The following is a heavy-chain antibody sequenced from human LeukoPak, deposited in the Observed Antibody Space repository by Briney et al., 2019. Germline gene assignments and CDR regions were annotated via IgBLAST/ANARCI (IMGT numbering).Heavy chain of an antibody. D-gene: IGHD6-13*01. J-gene: IGHJ4*02. CDR3: ARMRYSSSWYQDY. CDR2: INHSGST. Sequence: SETLSLTCAVYGGSFSGYYWSWIRQPPGKGLEWIGEINHSGSTNYNPSLKSRVTISVDTSKNQFSLKLSSVTAADTAVYYCARMRYSSSWYQDYWGQGTLVTVSS. CDR1: GGSFSGYY. V-gene: IGHV4-34*01.